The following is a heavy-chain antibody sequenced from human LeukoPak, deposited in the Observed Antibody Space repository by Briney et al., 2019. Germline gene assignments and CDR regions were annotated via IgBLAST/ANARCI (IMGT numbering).Heavy chain of an antibody. J-gene: IGHJ4*02. CDR1: GFIFSSYG. D-gene: IGHD5-18*01. V-gene: IGHV3-30*02. CDR3: AKVPQDTAMALWY. CDR2: IRYDGNNK. Sequence: PGGSLRLSCAASGFIFSSYGMHWVRQAPGKGLEWVAFIRYDGNNKYYADSVRGRFNISRENSKNTLYLQMNSLRAEDTAVYYCAKVPQDTAMALWYWGQGTLVTVSS.